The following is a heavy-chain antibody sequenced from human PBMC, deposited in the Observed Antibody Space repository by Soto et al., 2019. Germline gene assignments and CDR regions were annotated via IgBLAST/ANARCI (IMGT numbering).Heavy chain of an antibody. CDR1: GFTFGDYA. CDR3: TRGLHLVLRFLREPEPAFDI. CDR2: IRSKAYGGTT. V-gene: IGHV3-49*03. Sequence: GGSLRLSCTASGFTFGDYAMSWFRQAPGKGLEWVGFIRSKAYGGTTEYAASVKGRFTISRDDSKSIAYLQMNSLKTEDTAVYYCTRGLHLVLRFLREPEPAFDIWGQGTMVTVSS. J-gene: IGHJ3*02. D-gene: IGHD3-3*01.